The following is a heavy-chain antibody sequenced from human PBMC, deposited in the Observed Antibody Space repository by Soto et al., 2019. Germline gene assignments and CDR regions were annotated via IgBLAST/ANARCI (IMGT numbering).Heavy chain of an antibody. D-gene: IGHD1-26*01. V-gene: IGHV3-21*01. CDR1: GFIFSRYS. CDR2: IGTSGSYI. CDR3: ARGSAFIGLDY. Sequence: GGSLRLSCAVSGFIFSRYSMNRVRQAPGKGLEWVSSIGTSGSYIYDTDSVKGRFTISRDNTKDSLYLQMNSLRAEDTAIYYCARGSAFIGLDYWGQGT. J-gene: IGHJ4*02.